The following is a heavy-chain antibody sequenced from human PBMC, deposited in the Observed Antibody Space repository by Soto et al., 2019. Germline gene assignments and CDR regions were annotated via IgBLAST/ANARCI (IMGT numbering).Heavy chain of an antibody. V-gene: IGHV4-30-4*01. CDR2: IYYSGST. Sequence: PSETLSLTCTVSGGSIRSGDYYWSWIRQPPGKGLEWIGYIYYSGSTYYNPSLKSRVTISVDTSKNQFSLKLSSVTAADTAVYYCAREEISGGLNWFDPWGQGTLVTVSS. CDR1: GGSIRSGDYY. J-gene: IGHJ5*02. D-gene: IGHD2-15*01. CDR3: AREEISGGLNWFDP.